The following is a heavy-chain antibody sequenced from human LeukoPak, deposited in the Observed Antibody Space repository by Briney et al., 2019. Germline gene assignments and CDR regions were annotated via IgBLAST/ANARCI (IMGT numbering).Heavy chain of an antibody. V-gene: IGHV4-34*01. Sequence: SETLSLTCAVYGGSFSDYYWNWIRQPPGKGLEWIGEINHSGSTNYNPSLKSRVTISVDTSKNQFSLKLSSVTAADTAVYYCSYAVVVSAVLFDYWGQGTLVTVSS. CDR3: SYAVVVSAVLFDY. CDR1: GGSFSDYY. J-gene: IGHJ4*02. CDR2: INHSGST. D-gene: IGHD2-15*01.